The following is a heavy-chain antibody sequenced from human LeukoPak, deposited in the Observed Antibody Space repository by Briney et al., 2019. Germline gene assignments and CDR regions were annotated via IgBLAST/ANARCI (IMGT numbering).Heavy chain of an antibody. CDR2: ISYDGSNK. D-gene: IGHD1-26*01. J-gene: IGHJ3*02. Sequence: GGSLRLSCAASGFTFSSYGMHWVRQAPGKGLEWVAVISYDGSNKYYADSVKGRFTISRDNFKNTLYLQMNSLRVGHTAVYYCAKMPSGSFLWGAFDIWGQGTMVTVSS. V-gene: IGHV3-30*18. CDR3: AKMPSGSFLWGAFDI. CDR1: GFTFSSYG.